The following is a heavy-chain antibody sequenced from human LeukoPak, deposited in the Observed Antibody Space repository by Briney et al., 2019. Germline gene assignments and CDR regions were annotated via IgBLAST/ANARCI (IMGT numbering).Heavy chain of an antibody. CDR3: ARQRDYADYLDAFDV. CDR2: IYYSGST. V-gene: IGHV4-59*08. CDR1: GGSIRSYY. Sequence: SETLSLTCTVSGGSIRSYYWSWIRQPPGKGLEWIGYIYYSGSTNYNPSLKSRVTISVDTSKNQFSLKLSSVTAADTAIYYCARQRDYADYLDAFDVWGQGTMVTVSS. D-gene: IGHD4-17*01. J-gene: IGHJ3*01.